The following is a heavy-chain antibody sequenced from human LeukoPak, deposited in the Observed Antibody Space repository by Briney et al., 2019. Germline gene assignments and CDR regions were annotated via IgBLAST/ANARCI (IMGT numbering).Heavy chain of an antibody. V-gene: IGHV4-59*01. CDR2: ICYSGST. CDR1: GGSISSYY. Sequence: SETLSLTCTVSGGSISSYYWSWIRQPPGKGLEWIGYICYSGSTNYNPSLKSRVTISVDTSKNQFSLKLSSVTAADTAVYYCARGQSDIVVVPAAVVWFDPWGQGTLVTVSS. J-gene: IGHJ5*02. D-gene: IGHD2-2*01. CDR3: ARGQSDIVVVPAAVVWFDP.